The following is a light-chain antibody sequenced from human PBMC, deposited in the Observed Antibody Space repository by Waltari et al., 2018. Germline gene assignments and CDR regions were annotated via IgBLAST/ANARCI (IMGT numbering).Light chain of an antibody. CDR3: QQYGSSPRLT. J-gene: IGKJ4*01. CDR2: GAS. CDR1: QSVRSSY. Sequence: EIVLTQSPGTLSLSPGERATLSCRASQSVRSSYLPWSQQKPGQAPRLLIYGASSRATGSPARFSGSGSGTDFTLTISRLEPEDFAVYYCQQYGSSPRLTFGGGTKVEIK. V-gene: IGKV3-20*01.